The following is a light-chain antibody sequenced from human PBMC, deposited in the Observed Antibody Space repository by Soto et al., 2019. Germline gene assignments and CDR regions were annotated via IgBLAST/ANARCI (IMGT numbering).Light chain of an antibody. V-gene: IGLV1-44*01. CDR2: SNN. Sequence: QSVLTQPPSTSGTPGQRVTISCSGSRSNTGSNTVTWYQQLPGTAPKLLIYSNNQRPSGVPDRFSGSKSGTSASLAISGLQSGDEADYYCAAWDDSLNGSYVFGTGTKVTVL. J-gene: IGLJ1*01. CDR1: RSNTGSNT. CDR3: AAWDDSLNGSYV.